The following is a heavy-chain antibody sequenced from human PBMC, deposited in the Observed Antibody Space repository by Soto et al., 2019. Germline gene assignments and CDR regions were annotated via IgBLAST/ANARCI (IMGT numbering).Heavy chain of an antibody. D-gene: IGHD5-12*01. V-gene: IGHV1-69*08. CDR3: VRDSPIGSTFSGYDGIDY. J-gene: IGHJ4*02. Sequence: QVQLVQSGAEVKKPGSSVKVSCKTSGGTFSNDIITWVRQAPGQGLEWMGRIIPPLDTTNYAQKFQGRVTITADKSTGTAYRELNSLRSEDTAVYYCVRDSPIGSTFSGYDGIDYWGQGTLVTVSS. CDR2: IIPPLDTT. CDR1: GGTFSNDI.